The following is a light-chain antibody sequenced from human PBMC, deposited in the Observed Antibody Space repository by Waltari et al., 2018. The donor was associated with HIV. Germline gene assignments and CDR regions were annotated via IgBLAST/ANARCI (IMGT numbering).Light chain of an antibody. CDR1: QSVSSY. CDR3: QQYNKWPRGT. Sequence: EIVMTQSPATLSASPGERATLSCRASQSVSSYLAWYQQKPGQAPRLLIYGASTRVTGAPARFSGSGYGTEFTLTISSLQSEDFAVYYCQQYNKWPRGTFGGGTKVEVK. J-gene: IGKJ4*01. V-gene: IGKV3-15*01. CDR2: GAS.